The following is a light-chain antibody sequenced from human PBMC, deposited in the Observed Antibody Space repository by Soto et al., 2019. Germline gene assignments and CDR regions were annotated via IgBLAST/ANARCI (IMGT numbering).Light chain of an antibody. CDR1: QSVSSY. CDR3: QQRSNWIT. V-gene: IGKV3-11*01. Sequence: EIVLTQSPATLSLSPGERATLSCRASQSVSSYLAWYQQNPGKAPRLLIYDASNRATGIPARFSGSGSGTDFTLTISSLEPEDFAVYYCQQRSNWITFGQGTRLEIK. CDR2: DAS. J-gene: IGKJ5*01.